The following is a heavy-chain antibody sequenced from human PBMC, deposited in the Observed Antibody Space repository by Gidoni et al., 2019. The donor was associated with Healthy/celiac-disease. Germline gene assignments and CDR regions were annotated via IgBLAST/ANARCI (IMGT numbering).Heavy chain of an antibody. CDR3: ARSADYSNYYFDS. CDR1: GGSISRYY. V-gene: IGHV4-59*01. CDR2: THYSGST. Sequence: QVQLQESGPGLVKPSETLSLTCSVSGGSISRYYWSWIRQPPGKGLEFIGYTHYSGSTNYNPSLKSRVTISVDTSKNQFSLKLSFVTAADTAVYYCARSADYSNYYFDSWGQGTLVTVSS. D-gene: IGHD4-4*01. J-gene: IGHJ4*02.